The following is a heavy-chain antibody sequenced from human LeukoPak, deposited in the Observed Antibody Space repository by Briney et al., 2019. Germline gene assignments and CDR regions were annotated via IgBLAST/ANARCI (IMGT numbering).Heavy chain of an antibody. D-gene: IGHD2-8*01. CDR2: IKRDESEK. V-gene: IGHV3-30*02. J-gene: IGHJ6*03. CDR3: AKDRCSNGIGCYYYYMDV. CDR1: GFTFSRNG. Sequence: GGSLRLSCTASGFTFSRNGMHWVRQAPGKGLEWVAFIKRDESEKWYLNSVRGRFTISRDNSKNTLYLHMNSLSAEDTAVYYCAKDRCSNGIGCYYYYMDVWGKGTTVTISS.